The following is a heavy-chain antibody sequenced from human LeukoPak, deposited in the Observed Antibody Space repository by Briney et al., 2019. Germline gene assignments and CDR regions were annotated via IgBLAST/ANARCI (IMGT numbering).Heavy chain of an antibody. CDR2: IWYDGSNK. Sequence: PGGSLRLSCAASGFTFSSYGMHWVRQAPGKGLEWVAVIWYDGSNKYYADSVKGRFTISRDNSKNTLYPQMNSLRAEDTAVYYCARDLEHPVDQYYFDYWGQGTLVTVSS. V-gene: IGHV3-33*01. D-gene: IGHD6-19*01. CDR3: ARDLEHPVDQYYFDY. J-gene: IGHJ4*02. CDR1: GFTFSSYG.